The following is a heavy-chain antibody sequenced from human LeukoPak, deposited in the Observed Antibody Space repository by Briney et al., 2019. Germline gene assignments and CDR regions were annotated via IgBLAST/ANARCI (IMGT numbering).Heavy chain of an antibody. CDR2: IYSGGST. CDR1: GFTVSSNY. J-gene: IGHJ4*02. V-gene: IGHV3-66*02. D-gene: IGHD2-2*01. Sequence: GGSLRLSCAASGFTVSSNYMSCVRQAPGKGLEWVSVIYSGGSTYYAGSVKSRFTIYRDNSKNTLYLQMKSLRDEDTAVYYCARDRRGYCSSTSCYQGFDYWGQGTMVTVSS. CDR3: ARDRRGYCSSTSCYQGFDY.